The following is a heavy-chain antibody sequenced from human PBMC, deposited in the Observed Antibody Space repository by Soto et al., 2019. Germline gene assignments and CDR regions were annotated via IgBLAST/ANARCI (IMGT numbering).Heavy chain of an antibody. CDR2: ISSNGGFT. CDR3: VRITVTTVGFYDY. CDR1: GCTFSTYA. D-gene: IGHD4-17*01. J-gene: IGHJ4*02. Sequence: HPWGSLRLSCSASGCTFSTYAMHLVRQAPGKGLEYVSAISSNGGFTYYADSVKGRFTISRDNSKNTLYLQMSSLRAEDTAVYYCVRITVTTVGFYDYWGQGTLVTVSS. V-gene: IGHV3-64D*08.